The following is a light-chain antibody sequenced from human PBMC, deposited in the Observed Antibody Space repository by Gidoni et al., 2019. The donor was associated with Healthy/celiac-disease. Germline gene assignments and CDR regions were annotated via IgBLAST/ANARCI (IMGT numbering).Light chain of an antibody. V-gene: IGKV3-11*01. CDR2: DAS. Sequence: EIVLTQSPATLSLSPGERATLPCRASQSVSSYLAWYQQKPGQAPRLLIYDASNRATGIPARFSGSGSGTDFTLTISSLEPEDFAVYYCQQRSNWPPGVTFXXXTRLEIK. J-gene: IGKJ5*01. CDR3: QQRSNWPPGVT. CDR1: QSVSSY.